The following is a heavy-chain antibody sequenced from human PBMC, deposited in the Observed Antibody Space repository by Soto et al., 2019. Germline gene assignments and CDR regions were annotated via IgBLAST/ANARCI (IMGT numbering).Heavy chain of an antibody. J-gene: IGHJ4*02. CDR1: GFTFSSYS. D-gene: IGHD3-10*01. V-gene: IGHV3-48*01. CDR3: ARASWEFIDY. CDR2: ISSSSSTI. Sequence: EVQLVESGGGLVQPGGSLRLSCAASGFTFSSYSMNWVRQALGKGLEWVSYISSSSSTIYYADSVKGRFTISRDNAKNSLYLQMNSLRAEDTAVYYCARASWEFIDYWGQGTLVTVSS.